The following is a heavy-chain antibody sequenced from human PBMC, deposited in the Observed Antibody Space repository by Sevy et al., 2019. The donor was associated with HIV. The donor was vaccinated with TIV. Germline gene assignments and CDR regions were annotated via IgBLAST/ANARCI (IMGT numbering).Heavy chain of an antibody. J-gene: IGHJ6*02. CDR2: IFHNGNT. Sequence: SETLSLTCSVSGGSIRSDSYYWTWIRQHPGKGLEWIGYIFHNGNTYYNPSIKSRVSISVDTSKNQFSLMLRSVTAADTAVYYCARDHGYSNGWFPYYYYYGMDVWGQGTTVTVSS. D-gene: IGHD6-19*01. CDR1: GGSIRSDSYY. CDR3: ARDHGYSNGWFPYYYYYGMDV. V-gene: IGHV4-31*03.